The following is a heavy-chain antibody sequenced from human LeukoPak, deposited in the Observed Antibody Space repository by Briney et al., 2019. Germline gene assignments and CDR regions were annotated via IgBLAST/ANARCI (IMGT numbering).Heavy chain of an antibody. V-gene: IGHV4/OR15-8*02. CDR2: ISLAGQT. J-gene: IGHJ4*02. CDR3: SRESGPFCPFGY. Sequence: PSETLSLTCGVSGGSISGPNWWSWVRQPPGQGLEWIGEISLAGQTNYNPSLNGRVTMSLDKSSNQISLHPTSVTAADTATYFCSRESGPFCPFGYWGQGTLVIVSS. D-gene: IGHD1-26*01. CDR1: GGSISGPNW.